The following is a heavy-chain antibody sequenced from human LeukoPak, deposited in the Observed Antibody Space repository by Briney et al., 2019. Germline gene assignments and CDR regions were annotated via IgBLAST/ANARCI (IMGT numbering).Heavy chain of an antibody. CDR1: GDSVTSDNW. CDR3: ARGRSYYYGSGTANFDP. Sequence: SETLSLTCTLSGDSVTSDNWWSWVRQPPGKGLEWIGEIHHNAGTNYNPSLRSRVTMSIDKSKDQFSLNLNSVTAADTAVYYCARGRSYYYGSGTANFDPWGQGTLVTVSS. J-gene: IGHJ5*02. D-gene: IGHD3-10*01. V-gene: IGHV4-4*02. CDR2: IHHNAGT.